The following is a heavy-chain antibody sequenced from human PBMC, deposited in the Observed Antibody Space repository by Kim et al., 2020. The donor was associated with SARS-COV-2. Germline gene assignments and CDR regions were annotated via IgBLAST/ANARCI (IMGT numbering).Heavy chain of an antibody. CDR2: ISYDGSNK. D-gene: IGHD6-19*01. CDR3: AKDMGGEIAVAFDY. CDR1: GFTFSSYG. V-gene: IGHV3-30*18. Sequence: GGSLRLSCAASGFTFSSYGMHWVRQAPGKGLEWVAVISYDGSNKYYADSVKGRFTISRDNSKNTLYLQMNSLRAEDTAVYYCAKDMGGEIAVAFDYWGQGTLVTVSS. J-gene: IGHJ4*02.